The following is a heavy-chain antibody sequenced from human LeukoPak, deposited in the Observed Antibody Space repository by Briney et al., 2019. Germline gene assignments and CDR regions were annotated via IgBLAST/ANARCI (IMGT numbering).Heavy chain of an antibody. CDR2: IYYSGST. Sequence: SETLSLTCAVYGGSFSGYYWSWIRQPPGKGLEWIGYIYYSGSTYYNPSLKSRVTISVDTSKNQFSLKLSSVTAADTAVYYCARESPSPHYYDSSGYYWGQGTLVTVSS. CDR1: GGSFSGYY. J-gene: IGHJ4*02. V-gene: IGHV4-30-4*08. CDR3: ARESPSPHYYDSSGYY. D-gene: IGHD3-22*01.